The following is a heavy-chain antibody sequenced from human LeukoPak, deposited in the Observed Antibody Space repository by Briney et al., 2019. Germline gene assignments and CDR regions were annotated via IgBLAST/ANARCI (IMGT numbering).Heavy chain of an antibody. J-gene: IGHJ5*02. Sequence: SETLSLTCTASGYSISSGFYWGWIRQSPGKGLEWIGSIYHTGSTYYNPSLKSRVTISVDTSKNQFSLKLSSVTAADTAVYYCARHKGGIVVVPAAIYGFDPWGQGTLVTVSS. D-gene: IGHD2-2*01. CDR2: IYHTGST. CDR3: ARHKGGIVVVPAAIYGFDP. V-gene: IGHV4-38-2*02. CDR1: GYSISSGFY.